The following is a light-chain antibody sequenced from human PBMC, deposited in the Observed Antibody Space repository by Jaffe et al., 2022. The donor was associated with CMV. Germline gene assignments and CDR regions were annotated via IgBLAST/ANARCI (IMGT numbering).Light chain of an antibody. CDR1: SLRNYY. Sequence: SSELTQDPAVSVALGQTVRITCQGDSLRNYYTSWYQQKPGQAPVLVIYGKNNRPSGIPDRFSGSSSGTTASLTITGAQAEDEADYYCNSRDSSGNHVLFGGGTKVTVL. CDR3: NSRDSSGNHVL. J-gene: IGLJ2*01. CDR2: GKN. V-gene: IGLV3-19*01.